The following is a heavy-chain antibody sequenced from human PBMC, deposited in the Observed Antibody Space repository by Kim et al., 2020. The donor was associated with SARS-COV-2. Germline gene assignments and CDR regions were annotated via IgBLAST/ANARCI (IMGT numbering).Heavy chain of an antibody. D-gene: IGHD6-13*01. V-gene: IGHV3-74*01. CDR2: INSDGSST. CDR3: SSSSWYSYYMDV. Sequence: GGSLRLSCAASGFTFSSYWMHWVRQAPGKGLVWVSRINSDGSSTSYADSVKGRFTISRDNAKNTLYLQMNSLRAEDTAVYYCSSSSWYSYYMDVWGQGTTVTVSS. J-gene: IGHJ6*02. CDR1: GFTFSSYW.